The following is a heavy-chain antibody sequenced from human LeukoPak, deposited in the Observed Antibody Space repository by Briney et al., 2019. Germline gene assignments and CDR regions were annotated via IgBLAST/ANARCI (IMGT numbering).Heavy chain of an antibody. J-gene: IGHJ4*02. CDR2: ISWGSGSI. CDR1: GFTFDDYA. V-gene: IGHV3-9*01. CDR3: AKDMGTGGFTGSDLGFDY. Sequence: GGSLRLSCAASGFTFDDYAMHWVRQAPGKGLEWVSGISWGSGSITYADSVKGRFTISRDNARNSLYLQMNSLRAEDTAFYYCAKDMGTGGFTGSDLGFDYWGQGTLVTVSS. D-gene: IGHD5-12*01.